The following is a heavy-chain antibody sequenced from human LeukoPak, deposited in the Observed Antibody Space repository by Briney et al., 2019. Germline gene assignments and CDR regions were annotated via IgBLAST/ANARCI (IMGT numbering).Heavy chain of an antibody. Sequence: PGGSLRLSCAASGFAFSSYAMHWVRQAPGKGLEWVAFIRDDGNNKYYADSVKGRFTISRDNSKNTLYLQMNSLGAEDPAVYYGAKTFSSDWDFDYWGQGTLVTVAS. V-gene: IGHV3-30*02. D-gene: IGHD6-25*01. J-gene: IGHJ4*02. CDR2: IRDDGNNK. CDR3: AKTFSSDWDFDY. CDR1: GFAFSSYA.